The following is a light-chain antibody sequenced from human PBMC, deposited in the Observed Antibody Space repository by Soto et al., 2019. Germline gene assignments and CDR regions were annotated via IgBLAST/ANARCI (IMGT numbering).Light chain of an antibody. V-gene: IGLV2-14*01. CDR1: SSDVGTYNY. CDR2: EVT. J-gene: IGLJ1*01. CDR3: SSYTSLSTVV. Sequence: QSVLTQPASVSGSPGQSITISCTGTSSDVGTYNYVSWYQLHPGEAPKLIIYEVTNRPSGVSDRFSGPKSGNTASLTISGLQSEDETDYYCSSYTSLSTVVFGTGTKVTVL.